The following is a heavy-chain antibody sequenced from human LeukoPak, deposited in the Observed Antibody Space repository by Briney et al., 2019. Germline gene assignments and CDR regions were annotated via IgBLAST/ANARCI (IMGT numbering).Heavy chain of an antibody. CDR2: ISAYSGNT. V-gene: IGHV1-18*01. CDR1: GYTFTTYG. D-gene: IGHD2-2*01. CDR3: ARGGEYQSHGLFDI. Sequence: GASVKVSCKTSGYTFTTYGISWVRQAPGQGLEWMGWISAYSGNTNYAQKLQGRVTITTDESTSTAYMELSSLRSEDTAVYYCARGGEYQSHGLFDIWGQXTMVTVSS. J-gene: IGHJ3*02.